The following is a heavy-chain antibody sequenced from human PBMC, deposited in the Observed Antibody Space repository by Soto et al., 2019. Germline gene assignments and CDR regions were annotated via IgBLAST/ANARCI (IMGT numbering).Heavy chain of an antibody. CDR2: INPNSGGT. Sequence: QVQLVQSGAEVKKPGASVKVSCKASGYTFTGYYMHWVRQAPGQGLEWMGWINPNSGGTNYAQKFQGWVTMTRDTXXSXAXXELSRLRSDDTAVYYCARDGDGYSYGYYYYYGMDVWGQGTTVTVSS. CDR1: GYTFTGYY. CDR3: ARDGDGYSYGYYYYYGMDV. J-gene: IGHJ6*02. V-gene: IGHV1-2*04. D-gene: IGHD5-18*01.